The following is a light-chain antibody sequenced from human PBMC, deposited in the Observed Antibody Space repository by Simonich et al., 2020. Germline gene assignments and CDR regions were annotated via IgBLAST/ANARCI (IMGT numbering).Light chain of an antibody. Sequence: EIVLTQSTATLSLSTGEIATLPCRASQSVSSYLAGYQQKPGQATRLLIYVASNRATGIPARFSGSVSGTDFTLTISSLEPEDFAVYYCQQRSNWPPITFGQGTRLEIK. J-gene: IGKJ5*01. CDR3: QQRSNWPPIT. CDR1: QSVSSY. CDR2: VAS. V-gene: IGKV3-11*01.